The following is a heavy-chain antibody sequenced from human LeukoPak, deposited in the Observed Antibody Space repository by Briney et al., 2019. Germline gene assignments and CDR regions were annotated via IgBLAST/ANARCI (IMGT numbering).Heavy chain of an antibody. J-gene: IGHJ6*03. D-gene: IGHD3-10*01. CDR3: AREGYYGSGSYYYYYYMDV. CDR2: IYYSGST. V-gene: IGHV4-39*07. CDR1: GGSISSSSYY. Sequence: PSETLSLTCTVSGGSISSSSYYWGWIRQPPGKGLEWIGSIYYSGSTYYNPSLKSRVTISVDTSKNQFSLKLSSVTAADTAVYYCAREGYYGSGSYYYYYYMDVWGKGTTVTVSS.